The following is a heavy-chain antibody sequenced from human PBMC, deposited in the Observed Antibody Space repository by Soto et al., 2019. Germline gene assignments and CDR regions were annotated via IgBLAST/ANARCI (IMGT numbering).Heavy chain of an antibody. CDR1: GGSISRCY. Sequence: TATLCLTCTVSGGSISRCYWSWSRQPPGKGLEWIGYIYYSGSTNYNPSLKSRVTISVDTSKNQFSLKLSSVTAADTAVYYCAREGDCYYYSSGHDKWFDPWGQCTLVTVSS. J-gene: IGHJ5*02. CDR2: IYYSGST. CDR3: AREGDCYYYSSGHDKWFDP. D-gene: IGHD3-22*01. V-gene: IGHV4-59*01.